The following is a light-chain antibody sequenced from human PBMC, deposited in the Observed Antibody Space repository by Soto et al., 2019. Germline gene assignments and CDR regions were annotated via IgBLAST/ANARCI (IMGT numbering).Light chain of an antibody. CDR1: QSVSSY. J-gene: IGKJ2*01. Sequence: ELVLTQSPSTLSLSPGERATLSCRASQSVSSYSAWYQQKPGQAPRLLIYDASNRATGIPARFSGSGSGTDFTLTISSLEPDDVAVYYCQQRSNWSPYTFGQGTKLDIK. V-gene: IGKV3-11*01. CDR2: DAS. CDR3: QQRSNWSPYT.